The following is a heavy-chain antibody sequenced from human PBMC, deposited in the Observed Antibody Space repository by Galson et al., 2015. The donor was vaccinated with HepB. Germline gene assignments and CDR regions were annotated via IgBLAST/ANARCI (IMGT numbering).Heavy chain of an antibody. Sequence: SVKVSCKASGGTFSSYAISWVRQAPGQGLEWMGRIIPILGIANYAQKFQGRVTITADKSTSTAYMELSSLRSEDTAVYYCARAARVGATSGGWGQGTLVTVSS. CDR2: IIPILGIA. D-gene: IGHD1-26*01. CDR3: ARAARVGATSGG. CDR1: GGTFSSYA. J-gene: IGHJ4*02. V-gene: IGHV1-69*04.